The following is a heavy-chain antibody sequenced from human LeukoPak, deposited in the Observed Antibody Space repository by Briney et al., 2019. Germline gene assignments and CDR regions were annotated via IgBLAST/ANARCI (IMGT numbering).Heavy chain of an antibody. CDR1: GYSFTSYW. J-gene: IGHJ4*02. CDR2: IYPGDSDT. D-gene: IGHD3-10*01. CDR3: ARLLVREDSGPVNYDY. V-gene: IGHV5-51*01. Sequence: PGESLKISCKGSGYSFTSYWIGWVRQMPGKGLEWMGIIYPGDSDTRYSPSFQGQVTISADKSISTAYLQWSSLKASDTAMYFCARLLVREDSGPVNYDYWGQGTLVTVSS.